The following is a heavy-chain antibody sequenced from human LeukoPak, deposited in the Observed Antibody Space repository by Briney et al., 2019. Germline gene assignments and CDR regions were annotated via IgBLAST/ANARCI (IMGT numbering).Heavy chain of an antibody. J-gene: IGHJ4*02. V-gene: IGHV3-53*01. D-gene: IGHD2-8*02. CDR2: IYSGGST. CDR1: GFTVSTNY. CDR3: ARDTGSMAARFFDN. Sequence: GGSLRLSCVASGFTVSTNYMSWVRQAPGKGLEWVSVIYSGGSTYYTDSVKGRFTISRDNSKNTLYLQMNSLRAEDTAVYYCARDTGSMAARFFDNWGQGTLVTVSS.